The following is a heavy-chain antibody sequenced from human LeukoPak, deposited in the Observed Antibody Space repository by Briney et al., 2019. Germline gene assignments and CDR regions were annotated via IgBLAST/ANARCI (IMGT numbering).Heavy chain of an antibody. Sequence: SETLSLTCVVSGYSISSGYFWGWIRQSPGKGLEWIAYMHHSGTTYYKPSLKSRVTISVDTSKNQFSLKLSSVTATDTAVYYCARRGDGYNPDYWGQGTLVTVSS. D-gene: IGHD5-24*01. V-gene: IGHV4-38-2*01. CDR2: MHHSGTT. CDR1: GYSISSGYF. J-gene: IGHJ4*02. CDR3: ARRGDGYNPDY.